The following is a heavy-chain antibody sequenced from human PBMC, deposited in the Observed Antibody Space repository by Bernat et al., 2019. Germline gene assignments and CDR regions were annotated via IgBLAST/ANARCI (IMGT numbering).Heavy chain of an antibody. Sequence: EVLLLESGGGLLQPGGSLRLSCAASGFTFSSYWMHWVRQAPGKGLVWVSRINVDGSSTNYADSVKGRFTISRDNAKNTVYLQMNSLRAEDTAVYYCAIEDYYDSSGYYSPPDYWGQGTLVTVSS. J-gene: IGHJ4*02. CDR3: AIEDYYDSSGYYSPPDY. D-gene: IGHD3-22*01. CDR2: INVDGSST. V-gene: IGHV3-74*02. CDR1: GFTFSSYW.